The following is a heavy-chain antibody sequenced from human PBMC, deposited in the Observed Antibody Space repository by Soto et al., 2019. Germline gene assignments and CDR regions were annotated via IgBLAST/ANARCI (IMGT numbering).Heavy chain of an antibody. CDR2: VYHNGTS. CDR3: ARDLDRYCSVTSCHAMDV. V-gene: IGHV4-4*02. CDR1: GGSIRSTNW. Sequence: SETLSLTCVVSGGSIRSTNWWAWVRQTPGKGLEWIGEVYHNGTSNYNPSLKGRATISVDTSKDQVSLRLNSVIDADTAVYYCARDLDRYCSVTSCHAMDVWGQGTPVTVSS. J-gene: IGHJ6*02. D-gene: IGHD2-15*01.